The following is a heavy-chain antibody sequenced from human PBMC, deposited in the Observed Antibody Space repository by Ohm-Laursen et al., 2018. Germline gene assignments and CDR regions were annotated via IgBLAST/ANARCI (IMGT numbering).Heavy chain of an antibody. CDR2: ISGSGERT. Sequence: SLRLSCAASGLTFSIYSMSWVRQAPGKGLEWVSGISGSGERTYYADPVKGRFTISRDNSKNTLYLQMNSLRAEDTAVYYCAKVYGGNTRFDYWGQGTQVTVS. CDR3: AKVYGGNTRFDY. V-gene: IGHV3-23*01. J-gene: IGHJ4*02. CDR1: GLTFSIYS. D-gene: IGHD4-23*01.